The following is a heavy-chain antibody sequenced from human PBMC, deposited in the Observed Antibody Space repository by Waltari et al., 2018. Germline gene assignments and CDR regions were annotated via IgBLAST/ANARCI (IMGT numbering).Heavy chain of an antibody. D-gene: IGHD3-22*01. V-gene: IGHV3-15*01. Sequence: EVQLVESGGGLVKPGGSLRLSCAASGFTFSNAWMRWVRQAPGKGREWVGRIKSKTDGGTTDYAAPVKGIFTISRDDSKTTLYLQMNSLKTEDTAVYYCTTSYYYDSSGYYYVVDYWGQGTLVTVSS. CDR3: TTSYYYDSSGYYYVVDY. J-gene: IGHJ4*02. CDR2: IKSKTDGGTT. CDR1: GFTFSNAW.